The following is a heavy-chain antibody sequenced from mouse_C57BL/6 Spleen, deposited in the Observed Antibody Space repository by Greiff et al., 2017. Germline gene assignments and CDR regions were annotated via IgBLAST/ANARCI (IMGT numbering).Heavy chain of an antibody. V-gene: IGHV5-6*01. CDR3: ARHQGTTAFDY. D-gene: IGHD1-2*01. J-gene: IGHJ2*01. CDR1: GFTFSSYG. Sequence: EVKLQESGGDLVKPGGSLKLSCAASGFTFSSYGMSWVRQTPDKRLEWVATISSGGSYTYYPDSVKGRFTISRDNAKNTLYLQMSSLKSEDTAMYYCARHQGTTAFDYWGQGTTLTVSS. CDR2: ISSGGSYT.